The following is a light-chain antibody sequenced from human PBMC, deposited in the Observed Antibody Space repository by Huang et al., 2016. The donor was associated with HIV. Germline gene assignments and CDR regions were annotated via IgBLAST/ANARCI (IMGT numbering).Light chain of an antibody. Sequence: DIQMTQSPSSLSASIGDRVTITCRASQSISSHLNWYQQKPGKAPKLLIYGASKLQTGVPSRFSGSGSGTDFTLAISSLQPEDVATYYCQQSYDARTFGQGTKVEI. V-gene: IGKV1-39*01. CDR3: QQSYDART. CDR2: GAS. J-gene: IGKJ1*01. CDR1: QSISSH.